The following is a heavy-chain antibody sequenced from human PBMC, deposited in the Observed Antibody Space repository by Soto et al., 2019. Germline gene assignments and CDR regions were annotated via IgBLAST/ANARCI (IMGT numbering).Heavy chain of an antibody. J-gene: IGHJ4*02. CDR1: GFTFSNYG. CDR3: AKDHLTTTVTTVGY. D-gene: IGHD4-17*01. CDR2: ISYHGSDK. Sequence: ESGGGVVQPGRSLRLSCAASGFTFSNYGMHWVRQAPGKGLEWVAVISYHGSDKYYADSVKGRFTISRDNSKNTLYLQMDSLRAEGTAVYYCAKDHLTTTVTTVGYWGQGTLVTVSS. V-gene: IGHV3-30*18.